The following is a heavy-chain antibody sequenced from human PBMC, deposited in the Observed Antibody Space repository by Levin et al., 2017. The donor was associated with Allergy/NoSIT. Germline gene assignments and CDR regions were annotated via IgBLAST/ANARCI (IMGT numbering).Heavy chain of an antibody. V-gene: IGHV3-30-3*01. D-gene: IGHD2-15*01. CDR3: ARDTAVVAAYYYYYGMDV. Sequence: GGSLRLSCAASGFTFSSYAMHWVRQAPGKGLEWVAVISYDGSNKYYADSVKGRFTISRDNSKNTLYLQMNSLRAEDTAVYYCARDTAVVAAYYYYYGMDVWGQGTTVTVSS. J-gene: IGHJ6*02. CDR1: GFTFSSYA. CDR2: ISYDGSNK.